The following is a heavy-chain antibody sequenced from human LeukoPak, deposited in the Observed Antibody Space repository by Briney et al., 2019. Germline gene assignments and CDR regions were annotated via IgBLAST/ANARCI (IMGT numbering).Heavy chain of an antibody. CDR2: FDPEDGET. CDR3: ATIRFLEWYNWFDP. V-gene: IGHV1-24*01. J-gene: IGHJ5*02. Sequence: ASVNVSCKVSGYTLTDLSMHWVRQAPGKGLEWMGGFDPEDGETIYAQKFQGRVTMTEDTSTDTAYMELSSLRSEDTAVYYCATIRFLEWYNWFDPWGQGTLVTVSS. CDR1: GYTLTDLS. D-gene: IGHD3-3*01.